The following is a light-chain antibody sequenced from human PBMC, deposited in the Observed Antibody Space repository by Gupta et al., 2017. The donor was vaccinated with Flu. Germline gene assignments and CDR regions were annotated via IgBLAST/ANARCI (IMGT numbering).Light chain of an antibody. CDR1: SSNIGNDY. CDR2: DNS. CDR3: GTWDSSLNAYV. V-gene: IGLV1-51*01. Sequence: QSVLTQPPSVSAAPGQKVTISCSGSSSNIGNDYVSWYQQLSNAAPKLLIYDNSKRPSGIPDRFSGSKSGTSATLDITGLQTGDEADYYCGTWDSSLNAYVFAVGTKVTVL. J-gene: IGLJ1*01.